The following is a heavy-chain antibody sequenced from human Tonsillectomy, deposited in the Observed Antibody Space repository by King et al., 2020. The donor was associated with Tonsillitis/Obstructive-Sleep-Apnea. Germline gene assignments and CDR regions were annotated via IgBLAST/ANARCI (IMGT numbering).Heavy chain of an antibody. J-gene: IGHJ6*02. CDR2: ISGSGVIT. CDR3: AKDAAAADYYYGMDV. V-gene: IGHV3-23*04. CDR1: GFTFSSYA. Sequence: VQLVESGGGLVQPGGSLRLSCAASGFTFSSYAMRWVRQTPGKGLEWVSAISGSGVITYYADSVKGRFTISRDNSKNTLYLQMNSLRAEDTAVYYCAKDAAAADYYYGMDVWGQGTTVTVSS. D-gene: IGHD6-13*01.